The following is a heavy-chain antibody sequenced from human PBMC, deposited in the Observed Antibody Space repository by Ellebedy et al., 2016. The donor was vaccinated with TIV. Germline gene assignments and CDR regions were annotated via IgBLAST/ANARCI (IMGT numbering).Heavy chain of an antibody. CDR3: ARHVCRYSILGLVLCSRASGDVFDV. Sequence: MPSETLSLTCSVSGTSVSSYYWSWIRRSPGKGLEWIGNVFYSGSATYNPSLKGRVTMSFHKSRTEFSLNVTSVTAADTAVYYCARHVCRYSILGLVLCSRASGDVFDVWGQGTMVTVST. V-gene: IGHV4-59*08. CDR1: GTSVSSYY. CDR2: VFYSGSA. D-gene: IGHD3/OR15-3a*01. J-gene: IGHJ3*01.